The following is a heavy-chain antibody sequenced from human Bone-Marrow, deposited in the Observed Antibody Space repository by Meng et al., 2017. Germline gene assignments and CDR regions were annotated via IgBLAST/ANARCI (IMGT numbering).Heavy chain of an antibody. V-gene: IGHV1-2*02. CDR2: INPNSGGT. CDR1: GYTFTGYY. Sequence: ASVKVSCKTSGYTFTGYYMHWVRQAPGQGLEWMGWINPNSGGTNYAQKFQGRVTMTGDTSISTAYMELSRLRSDDTAVYYCARDGGSEYYDILTGYYNWGQGTLVTVS. J-gene: IGHJ4*02. D-gene: IGHD3-9*01. CDR3: ARDGGSEYYDILTGYYN.